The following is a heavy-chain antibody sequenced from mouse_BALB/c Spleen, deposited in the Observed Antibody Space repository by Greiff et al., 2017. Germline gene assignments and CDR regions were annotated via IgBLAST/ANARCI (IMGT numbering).Heavy chain of an antibody. CDR3: TRENLLHYAMDY. CDR2: IYPSDSYT. Sequence: QVQLQQPGAELVRPGASVKLSCKASGYTFTSYWINWVKQRPGQGLEWIGNIYPSDSYTNYNQKFKDKATLTVDKSSSTAYMQLSSPTSEDSAVYYCTRENLLHYAMDYWGQGTSVTVSS. J-gene: IGHJ4*01. CDR1: GYTFTSYW. D-gene: IGHD2-1*01. V-gene: IGHV1-69*02.